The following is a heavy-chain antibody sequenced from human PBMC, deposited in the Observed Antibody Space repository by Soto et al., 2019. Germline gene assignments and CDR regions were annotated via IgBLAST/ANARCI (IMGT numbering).Heavy chain of an antibody. D-gene: IGHD3-16*01. CDR1: GGSISSYY. CDR3: ARGGGKLPHYDYIWGTRGNWFDP. V-gene: IGHV4-59*01. J-gene: IGHJ5*02. CDR2: IYYSGST. Sequence: SETLSLTCTVSGGSISSYYWSWIRQPPGKGLEWIGYIYYSGSTNYNPSLKSRVTISVDTSKNQFSLKLSSVTAADTAVYYCARGGGKLPHYDYIWGTRGNWFDPWGQGTLVTVSS.